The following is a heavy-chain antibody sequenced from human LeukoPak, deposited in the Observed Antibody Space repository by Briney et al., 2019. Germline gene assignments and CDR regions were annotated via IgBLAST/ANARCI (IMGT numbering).Heavy chain of an antibody. J-gene: IGHJ5*02. V-gene: IGHV3-74*01. Sequence: GGSLRLSCAASGFTLRDYGLHWVRQAPGKGLVWLSHIHNDGTTTTYAASVKGRFTISRDTAKNTVYLELNGLRGEDTAVYYCARDFYGRYCTGGSCYYRNWFDPWGQGTQVIVSS. CDR3: ARDFYGRYCTGGSCYYRNWFDP. D-gene: IGHD2-15*01. CDR1: GFTLRDYG. CDR2: IHNDGTTT.